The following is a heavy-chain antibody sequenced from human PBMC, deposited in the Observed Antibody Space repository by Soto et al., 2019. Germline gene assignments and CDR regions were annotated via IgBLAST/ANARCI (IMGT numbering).Heavy chain of an antibody. Sequence: PSETLSLTCSVSGGSINNGDYYWSWIRQPPEKGLEWIGYLYNTGSTIYNPSLKSRVTISVDTSKNQFSLKMNFVTAADTAVYYCARDLWGYCGVDPYPLDVWGQGTTVTVSS. CDR2: LYNTGST. J-gene: IGHJ6*02. CDR3: ARDLWGYCGVDPYPLDV. V-gene: IGHV4-61*08. D-gene: IGHD2-21*02. CDR1: GGSINNGDYY.